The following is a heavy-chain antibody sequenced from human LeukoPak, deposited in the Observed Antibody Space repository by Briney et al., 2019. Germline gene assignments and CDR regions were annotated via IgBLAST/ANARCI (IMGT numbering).Heavy chain of an antibody. CDR3: ARGPSMTTVTSRRLDY. V-gene: IGHV3-23*01. CDR1: GFTFSSYG. CDR2: ISGGGGST. D-gene: IGHD4-17*01. Sequence: GGSLRLSCAASGFTFSSYGMSWVRQAPGKGLEGVSGISGGGGSTYYADSVKGRFTISRDNSKNTLYLQMNSLRAEDTAVYYCARGPSMTTVTSRRLDYWGQGTLVTVSS. J-gene: IGHJ4*02.